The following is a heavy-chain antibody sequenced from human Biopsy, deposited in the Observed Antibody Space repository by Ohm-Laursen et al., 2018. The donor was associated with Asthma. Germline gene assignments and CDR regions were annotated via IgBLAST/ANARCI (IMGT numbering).Heavy chain of an antibody. CDR3: ARAVSSSSYWYFDL. CDR1: GDAMSTSGSY. D-gene: IGHD6-6*01. V-gene: IGHV4-39*02. CDR2: IYYSGRT. Sequence: SETLSLTCIVSGDAMSTSGSYWGWIRQSPGKGLEWIGSIYYSGRTYYNPSLEGRVTISEDTSKNHFSLKVTSVTAADTAVYYCARAVSSSSYWYFDLRGRGDLVTVSS. J-gene: IGHJ2*01.